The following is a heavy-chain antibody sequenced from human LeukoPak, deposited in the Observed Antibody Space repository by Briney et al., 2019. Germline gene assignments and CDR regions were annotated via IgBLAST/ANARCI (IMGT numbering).Heavy chain of an antibody. CDR3: ARHGRRVEEKPYWYFDL. CDR1: GGSISSGGYY. D-gene: IGHD1-14*01. V-gene: IGHV4-39*01. CDR2: IYYSGST. J-gene: IGHJ2*01. Sequence: NPSETLSLTCTVSGGSISSGGYYWSWIRQPPGKGLEWIGSIYYSGSTYYNPSLKSRVTISVDTSKNQFSLKLSSVTAADTAVYYCARHGRRVEEKPYWYFDLWGRGTLVTVSS.